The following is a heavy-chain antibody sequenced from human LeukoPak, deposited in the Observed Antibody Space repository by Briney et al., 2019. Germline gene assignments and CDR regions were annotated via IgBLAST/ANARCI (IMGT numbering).Heavy chain of an antibody. CDR2: IYTSGST. Sequence: PSQTLSLTCTVSGGSISSGSYYWSWTRQPAGKGLEWIGRIYTSGSTNYNPSLKSRVTISVDTSKNQFSLKLSSVTAADTAVYYCARVTYHLLSFDYWGQGTLVTVSS. CDR1: GGSISSGSYY. J-gene: IGHJ4*02. V-gene: IGHV4-61*02. CDR3: ARVTYHLLSFDY. D-gene: IGHD2-2*01.